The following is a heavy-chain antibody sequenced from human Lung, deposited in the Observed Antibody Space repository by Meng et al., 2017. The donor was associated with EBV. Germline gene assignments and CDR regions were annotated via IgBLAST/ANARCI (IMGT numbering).Heavy chain of an antibody. V-gene: IGHV3-30*18. J-gene: IGHJ5*02. D-gene: IGHD1-14*01. CDR2: IPSDGSHNK. CDR3: AKDLSGRFDP. Sequence: QEHVVGAGGCLVQPGRSLRLSGAASGFIFSNYGFHWVRQAPGKGPEWVAIIPSDGSHNKYYADSVKGRFTISRDNSKNTLYLQMNSLRTDDTAVYYCAKDLSGRFDPWGQGTLVTVAS. CDR1: GFIFSNYG.